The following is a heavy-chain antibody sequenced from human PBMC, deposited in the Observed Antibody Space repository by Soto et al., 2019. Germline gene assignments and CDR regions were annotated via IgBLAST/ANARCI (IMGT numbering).Heavy chain of an antibody. D-gene: IGHD6-19*01. CDR1: GGSISSYY. CDR3: ARLISSGWPPDY. CDR2: IYYSGST. J-gene: IGHJ4*02. Sequence: QVQLQESGPGLVKPSETLSLTCTVSGGSISSYYWSWIRQPPGKGLEWIGYIYYSGSTNYNPSLKSRVTISVDTSKNQFSLKRSSVTAADTAVYYCARLISSGWPPDYWGQGTLVTVSS. V-gene: IGHV4-59*08.